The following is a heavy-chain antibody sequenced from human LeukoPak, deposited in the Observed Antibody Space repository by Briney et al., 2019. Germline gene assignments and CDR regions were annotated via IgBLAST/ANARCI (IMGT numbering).Heavy chain of an antibody. V-gene: IGHV3-48*02. Sequence: GGSLRLSCAASGFTFSVYSMNWVRQPPGMGLEWVSYITSNSATIQYADSVKGRFTISRDNAKNSLPLRMNSLRDEDTAVYYCARSVGGHFDYWGQGMLVTVSS. CDR2: ITSNSATI. CDR1: GFTFSVYS. J-gene: IGHJ4*02. CDR3: ARSVGGHFDY. D-gene: IGHD3-16*01.